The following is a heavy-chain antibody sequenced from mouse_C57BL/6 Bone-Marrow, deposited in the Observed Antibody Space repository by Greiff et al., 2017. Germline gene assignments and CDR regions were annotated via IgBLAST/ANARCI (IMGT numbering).Heavy chain of an antibody. CDR1: GYTFTGYW. Sequence: VQLQQSGAELMKPGASVKLSCKATGYTFTGYWIEWVKQRPGHGLEWIGEILPGSGSTYYNEKFKGKATFTADTSSNTAYMQISSLTTEDSAIYYYARSVDDYDAVYLDYWGQGTTLTVSS. J-gene: IGHJ2*01. CDR2: ILPGSGST. V-gene: IGHV1-9*01. CDR3: ARSVDDYDAVYLDY. D-gene: IGHD2-4*01.